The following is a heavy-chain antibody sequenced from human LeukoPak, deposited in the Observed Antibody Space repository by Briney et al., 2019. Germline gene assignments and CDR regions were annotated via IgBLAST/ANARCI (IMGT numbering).Heavy chain of an antibody. CDR2: IHQDGSDY. J-gene: IGHJ4*02. CDR3: VRDPGDYAYYFDY. CDR1: GFTFSRYW. V-gene: IGHV3-7*01. D-gene: IGHD4-17*01. Sequence: GGSLRLSCAASGFTFSRYWMSWVRQAPGKGLEWEANIHQDGSDYYYVDSVKGRFTISRDNARNSLYLQMNSLRAEDTAIYYCVRDPGDYAYYFDYWGQGTLVTVDS.